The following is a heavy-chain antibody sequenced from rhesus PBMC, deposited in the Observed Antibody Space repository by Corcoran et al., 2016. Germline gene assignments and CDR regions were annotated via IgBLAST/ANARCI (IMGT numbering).Heavy chain of an antibody. V-gene: IGHV4-73*01. CDR1: GGSMSGYYS. J-gene: IGHJ3*01. Sequence: QVKLQQWGEGLVQPSETLSLTCAVYGGSMSGYYSWTWIRQAPGKGLEWIGNIDGNSASSKYKPSLKNRVTISGDTSKKQFSLRLNSVTAADTAVYYCARGGQPHDAFDFWGQGLRVTVSS. CDR2: IDGNSASS. D-gene: IGHD1-1*01. CDR3: ARGGQPHDAFDF.